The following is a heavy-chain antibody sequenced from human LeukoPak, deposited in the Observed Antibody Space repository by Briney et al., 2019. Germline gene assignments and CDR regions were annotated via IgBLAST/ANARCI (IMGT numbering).Heavy chain of an antibody. CDR1: GGSFSGYY. CDR3: ARGVAVAGTHIDY. CDR2: INHSGST. D-gene: IGHD6-19*01. J-gene: IGHJ4*02. V-gene: IGHV4-34*01. Sequence: PSETLSLTCAVYGGSFSGYYWSWIRQPPGKGLEWIGEINHSGSTNYNPSLKSRVTISVDTSKNQFSLKLSSVTAADTAVYYCARGVAVAGTHIDYWGQGTLVTVSS.